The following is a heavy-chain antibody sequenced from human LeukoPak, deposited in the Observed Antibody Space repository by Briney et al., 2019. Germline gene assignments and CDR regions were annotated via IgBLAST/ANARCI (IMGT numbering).Heavy chain of an antibody. Sequence: ASVKVSCKASGYTFTGYYMHWVRQAPGQGLEWMGWINPNSGGTNYAQKFQGWVTMTRDTSISTAYMELSRLRSDDTAVYYCARVPSGGGYSGYDEAFDIWGQGAMVTVSS. CDR3: ARVPSGGGYSGYDEAFDI. J-gene: IGHJ3*02. CDR1: GYTFTGYY. CDR2: INPNSGGT. D-gene: IGHD5-12*01. V-gene: IGHV1-2*04.